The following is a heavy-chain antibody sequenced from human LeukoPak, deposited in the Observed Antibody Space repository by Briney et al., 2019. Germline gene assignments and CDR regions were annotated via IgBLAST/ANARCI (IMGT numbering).Heavy chain of an antibody. CDR1: GGSISSYY. CDR2: ISTSGSSI. V-gene: IGHV3-11*04. J-gene: IGHJ4*02. D-gene: IGHD1-26*01. Sequence: LSLTCTVSGGSISSYYWSWIRQAPGKGLEWVSYISTSGSSIYYAASVKGRFTISRDNAKNSLYLQMNSLRAEDTAVYYCARSRPGWSYDYWGQGTLVTVSS. CDR3: ARSRPGWSYDY.